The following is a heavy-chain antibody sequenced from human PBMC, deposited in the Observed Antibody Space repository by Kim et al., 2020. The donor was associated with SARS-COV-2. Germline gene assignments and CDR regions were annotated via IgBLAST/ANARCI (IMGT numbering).Heavy chain of an antibody. CDR2: ISYDGSNK. CDR1: GFTFSSYG. D-gene: IGHD3-10*01. Sequence: GGSLRLSCAASGFTFSSYGMHWVRQAPGKGLEWVAVISYDGSNKYYADSVKGRFTISRDNSKNTLYLQMNSLRAEYTAVYYCAKDPRGRLLWFGELVYGMDVWGQGTTVTVSS. CDR3: AKDPRGRLLWFGELVYGMDV. V-gene: IGHV3-30*18. J-gene: IGHJ6*02.